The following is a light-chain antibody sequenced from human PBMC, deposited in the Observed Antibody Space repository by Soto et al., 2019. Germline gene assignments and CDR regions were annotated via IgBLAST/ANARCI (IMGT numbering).Light chain of an antibody. CDR3: QQRSNWPPGYT. J-gene: IGKJ2*01. V-gene: IGKV3-11*01. CDR2: DAS. Sequence: EIVLTQSPATLSLSPGERATRSCRASQSVSSYLAWYQQKPGQAPRLLIYDASNRATGIPARFSGSGTGTDFTLTISSLEPEDFAVYYRQQRSNWPPGYTFGQGTKLEIK. CDR1: QSVSSY.